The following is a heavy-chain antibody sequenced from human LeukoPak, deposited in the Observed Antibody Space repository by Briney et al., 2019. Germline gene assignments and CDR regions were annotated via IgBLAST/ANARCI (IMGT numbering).Heavy chain of an antibody. Sequence: PPETLSLTCTVSGGSISSYYWSWIRQPPGKGLEWIGYIYYSGSTNYNPSLKSRVTISVDTSKNQFSLKLSSVTAADTAVYYCARRDTSSWYKDDAFDIWGQGTMVTVSS. CDR3: ARRDTSSWYKDDAFDI. CDR1: GGSISSYY. J-gene: IGHJ3*02. CDR2: IYYSGST. V-gene: IGHV4-59*08. D-gene: IGHD6-13*01.